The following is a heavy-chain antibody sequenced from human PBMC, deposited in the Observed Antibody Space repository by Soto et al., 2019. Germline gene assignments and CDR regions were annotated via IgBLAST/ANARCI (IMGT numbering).Heavy chain of an antibody. Sequence: QVQLVQSGAEVKKPGASVKVSCKASGYTFTSYSMHWVRQAPGQRLEWMGWTNTGNGDTKFSQNFQGRVTITRDTSATTAYMELSSLRSEDTAVYYCAMTTVTPIDAFDIWGQGTMVTVSS. CDR3: AMTTVTPIDAFDI. V-gene: IGHV1-3*04. D-gene: IGHD4-17*01. J-gene: IGHJ3*02. CDR2: TNTGNGDT. CDR1: GYTFTSYS.